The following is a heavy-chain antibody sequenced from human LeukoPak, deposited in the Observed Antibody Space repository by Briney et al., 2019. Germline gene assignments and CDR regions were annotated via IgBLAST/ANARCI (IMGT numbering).Heavy chain of an antibody. CDR2: FDPEDGET. V-gene: IGHV1-24*01. D-gene: IGHD2-15*01. CDR3: ATGYCSGGSCYATYYYGMDV. J-gene: IGHJ6*02. Sequence: GASVWFSCKVSGYTLTELSMHWGRQAPGKGLEWMGGFDPEDGETIYAQKFQGRVTMTEDTSTDTAYMELSSLRSEDTAVYYCATGYCSGGSCYATYYYGMDVWGQGTTVTVSS. CDR1: GYTLTELS.